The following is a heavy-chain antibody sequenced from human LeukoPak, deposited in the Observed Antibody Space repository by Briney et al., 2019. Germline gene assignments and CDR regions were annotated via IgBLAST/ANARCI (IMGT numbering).Heavy chain of an antibody. CDR3: ARDSATGLDAFDV. CDR2: IIPILGIA. J-gene: IGHJ3*01. CDR1: GGTFSSYA. V-gene: IGHV1-69*04. D-gene: IGHD1-1*01. Sequence: GASVKVSCKATGGTFSSYAISWVRQAPGQGLEWMGRIIPILGIANYAQKFQGRVTITADKSTSTAYMELRSLRSDDTAVYYCARDSATGLDAFDVWGQGTMVTVSS.